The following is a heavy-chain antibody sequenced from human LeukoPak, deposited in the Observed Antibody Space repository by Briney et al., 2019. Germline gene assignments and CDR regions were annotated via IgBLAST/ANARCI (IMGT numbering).Heavy chain of an antibody. Sequence: KPSQTLSLTCTVSGGSISSGDYYWSWIRQPPGKGLEWIGYIYYSGSTYYNPSLKSRVTISVDTSKNQFSPKLSSVTAADTAVYYCAKRVTGRGYYDSSGDAFDIWGQGTMVTVSS. CDR2: IYYSGST. J-gene: IGHJ3*02. V-gene: IGHV4-30-4*08. CDR3: AKRVTGRGYYDSSGDAFDI. CDR1: GGSISSGDYY. D-gene: IGHD3-22*01.